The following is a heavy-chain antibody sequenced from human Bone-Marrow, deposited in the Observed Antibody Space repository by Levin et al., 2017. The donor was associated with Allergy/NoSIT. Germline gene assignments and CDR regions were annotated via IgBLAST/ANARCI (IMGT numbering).Heavy chain of an antibody. J-gene: IGHJ4*02. Sequence: QSGGSLRLSCAVPGFTFSNYDMHWVRQATGKGLEWVSATATSGDTYYADSVKGRFTISRESAKNSLYLQMNSLRDGDTAVYYCARGRCSGGSCYLFDYWGQGTLVTVSS. CDR3: ARGRCSGGSCYLFDY. CDR2: TATSGDT. CDR1: GFTFSNYD. D-gene: IGHD2-15*01. V-gene: IGHV3-13*01.